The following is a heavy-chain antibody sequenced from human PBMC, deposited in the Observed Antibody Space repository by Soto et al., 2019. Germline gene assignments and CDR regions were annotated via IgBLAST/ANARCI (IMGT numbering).Heavy chain of an antibody. Sequence: QITLKESGPALVRPTQTLTLTCSFSGFSLRTSDVGVGWIRQPPGKALEWLAVIYWDDDNRYSPSLKSRLTITKDTSKNQVVLTMTNLDPVDTATYYCAHAVGACNSAFLDFWGQGTLVTVSS. CDR1: GFSLRTSDVG. D-gene: IGHD1-26*01. CDR2: IYWDDDN. CDR3: AHAVGACNSAFLDF. J-gene: IGHJ4*02. V-gene: IGHV2-5*02.